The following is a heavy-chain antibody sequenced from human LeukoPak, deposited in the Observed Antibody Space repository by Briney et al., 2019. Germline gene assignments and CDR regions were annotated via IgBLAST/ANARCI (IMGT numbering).Heavy chain of an antibody. CDR2: ISSSGSTI. D-gene: IGHD4-17*01. CDR3: ARRATTVTTYVAFGDV. V-gene: IGHV3-11*01. Sequence: GGSLRLSCAASGFTFSDYYMSWIRQAPGKGLEWVSYISSSGSTIYYADSVKGRFTISRDNAKNSLYLQMNSLRAEDTAVYYCARRATTVTTYVAFGDVWGQGTTVTVSS. J-gene: IGHJ6*02. CDR1: GFTFSDYY.